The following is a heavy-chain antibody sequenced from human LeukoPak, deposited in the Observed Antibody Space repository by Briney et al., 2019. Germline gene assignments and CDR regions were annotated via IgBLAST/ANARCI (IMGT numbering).Heavy chain of an antibody. Sequence: GESLKISCKGSGYSFTSYWISWVRQMPGKGLEWMGRIDPSDSYTNYSPSFQGHVTISADKSISTAYLQWSSLKASDTAMYCCARRDAASDDAFDIWGQGTMVTVSS. CDR1: GYSFTSYW. V-gene: IGHV5-10-1*01. J-gene: IGHJ3*02. CDR2: IDPSDSYT. D-gene: IGHD2-2*01. CDR3: ARRDAASDDAFDI.